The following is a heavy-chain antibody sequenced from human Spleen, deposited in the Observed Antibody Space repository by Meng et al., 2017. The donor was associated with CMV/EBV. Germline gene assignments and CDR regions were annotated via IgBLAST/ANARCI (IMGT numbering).Heavy chain of an antibody. CDR3: ARDGGNWNPHDY. Sequence: SETLSLTCTVSGGSVSSAGYYWSWIRQPPGKGLEWIGSIYYSGSTYYNPSLKSRVTISVDTSKNQFSLKLSSVTAADTAVYYCARDGGNWNPHDYWGLGTLVTVSS. CDR1: GGSVSSAGYY. CDR2: IYYSGST. J-gene: IGHJ4*02. V-gene: IGHV4-39*07. D-gene: IGHD1-20*01.